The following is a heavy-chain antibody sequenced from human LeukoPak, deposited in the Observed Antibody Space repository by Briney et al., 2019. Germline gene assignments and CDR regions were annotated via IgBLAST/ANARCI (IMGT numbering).Heavy chain of an antibody. V-gene: IGHV3-21*01. J-gene: IGHJ6*02. CDR3: TSLAYCSSTSCYGMDV. Sequence: PGGSLRLSCAASGFTFSSYSMNWVRQAPVKGLEWVSSISSSSSYIYYADSVKGRFTISRDNAKNSLYLQMNSLRAEDTAVYYCTSLAYCSSTSCYGMDVWGQGTTVTVSS. D-gene: IGHD2-2*01. CDR1: GFTFSSYS. CDR2: ISSSSSYI.